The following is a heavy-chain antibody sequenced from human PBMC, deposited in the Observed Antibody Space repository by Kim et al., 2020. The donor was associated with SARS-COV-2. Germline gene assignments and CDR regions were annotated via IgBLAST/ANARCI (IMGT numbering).Heavy chain of an antibody. D-gene: IGHD3-3*01. J-gene: IGHJ5*02. V-gene: IGHV3-48*03. Sequence: GGSLRLSCAASGFTFSSYEMNWVRQAPGKGLEWVSYISSSGSTIYYADSVKGRFTISRDNAKNSLYLQMNSLRAEDTAVYYWSSLFTIPRPGFDPWGQGTLVTVSS. CDR2: ISSSGSTI. CDR3: SSLFTIPRPGFDP. CDR1: GFTFSSYE.